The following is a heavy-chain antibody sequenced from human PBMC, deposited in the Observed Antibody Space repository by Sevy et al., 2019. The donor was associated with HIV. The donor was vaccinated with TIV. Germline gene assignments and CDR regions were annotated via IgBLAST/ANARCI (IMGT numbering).Heavy chain of an antibody. V-gene: IGHV4-34*01. J-gene: IGHJ4*02. CDR3: ASSQPTYYYDSSVYATPYFDY. CDR2: INHSGST. D-gene: IGHD3-22*01. Sequence: SETLSLTCAVYGGSFSGYYWSWIRQPPGKGLEWIGEINHSGSTNYNPSLKSRVTISVDKSKNQFSLKLSSVTAADTAVYYCASSQPTYYYDSSVYATPYFDYWGQGTLVTVSS. CDR1: GGSFSGYY.